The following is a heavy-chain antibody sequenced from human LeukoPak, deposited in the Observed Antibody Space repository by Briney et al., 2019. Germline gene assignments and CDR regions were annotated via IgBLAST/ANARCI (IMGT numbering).Heavy chain of an antibody. CDR1: DDSFSSHY. J-gene: IGHJ4*02. CDR3: ARQDSSGYFIFDY. Sequence: PSETLSLSCAVSDDSFSSHYWTWIRQPPGKGLEWIGYISYIGSTNYNPSLKSRVTVSVDTSKNQFSLKLSSVTAADTAVYYCARQDSSGYFIFDYWGQGTLVTVSS. V-gene: IGHV4-59*08. CDR2: ISYIGST. D-gene: IGHD3-22*01.